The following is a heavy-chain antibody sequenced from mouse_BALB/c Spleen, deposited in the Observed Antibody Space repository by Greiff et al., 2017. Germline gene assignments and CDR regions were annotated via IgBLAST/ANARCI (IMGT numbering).Heavy chain of an antibody. J-gene: IGHJ3*01. Sequence: EVQLQESGPSLVKPSQTLSLTCSVTGDSITSGYWNWIRKFPGNKLEYMGYISYSGSNYYNPPLKSRLSITRDTTKNQYYLQLNSVTTEDTATYYCERVYDGYLTWFAYWGQGTLVTVSA. D-gene: IGHD2-3*01. V-gene: IGHV3-8*02. CDR1: GDSITSGY. CDR3: ERVYDGYLTWFAY. CDR2: ISYSGSN.